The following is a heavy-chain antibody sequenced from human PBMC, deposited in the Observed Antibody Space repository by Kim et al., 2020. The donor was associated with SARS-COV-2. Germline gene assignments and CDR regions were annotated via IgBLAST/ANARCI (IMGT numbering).Heavy chain of an antibody. D-gene: IGHD3-3*01. CDR2: ISAYNGNT. Sequence: ASVNVSCKASGYTFTSYGISWVRQAPGQGLEWMGWISAYNGNTHYAQKLQGRVTMTTDTSTSTAYMELRSLRSDDSAVYYCARGEFGVVTSYFDYWGQGTLVTVSS. CDR3: ARGEFGVVTSYFDY. J-gene: IGHJ4*02. CDR1: GYTFTSYG. V-gene: IGHV1-18*04.